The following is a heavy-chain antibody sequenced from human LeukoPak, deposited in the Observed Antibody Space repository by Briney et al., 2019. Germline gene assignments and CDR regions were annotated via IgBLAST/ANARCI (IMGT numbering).Heavy chain of an antibody. CDR3: ARGVRYCSSTSCYRAPNYYYYMDV. D-gene: IGHD2-2*02. Sequence: SETLSLTCTVSGGSISSSSYYWGWIRQPPGKGLEWIGSIYYSGSTYYNPSLKSRVTISVDTSKNQFSLKLSSVTAADTAVYYCARGVRYCSSTSCYRAPNYYYYMDVWGKGTTVTVYS. V-gene: IGHV4-39*01. CDR1: GGSISSSSYY. J-gene: IGHJ6*03. CDR2: IYYSGST.